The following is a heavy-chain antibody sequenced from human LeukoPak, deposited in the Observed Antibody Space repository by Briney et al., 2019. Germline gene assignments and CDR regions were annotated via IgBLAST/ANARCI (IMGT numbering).Heavy chain of an antibody. CDR3: ARDLYSGSFSDAFDI. CDR2: INPSGGST. V-gene: IGHV1-46*01. J-gene: IGHJ3*02. Sequence: ASVKVSCKASGYTFTSYYMHWVRQAPGQGLEWMGIINPSGGSTSYAQKFQGRVTMTRDTSTSTVYMELSSLGSEDTAVYYCARDLYSGSFSDAFDIWGQGTMVTVSS. CDR1: GYTFTSYY. D-gene: IGHD1-26*01.